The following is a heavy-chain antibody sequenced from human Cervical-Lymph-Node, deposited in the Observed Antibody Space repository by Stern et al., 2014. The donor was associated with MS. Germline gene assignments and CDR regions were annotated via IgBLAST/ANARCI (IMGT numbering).Heavy chain of an antibody. V-gene: IGHV3-30*18. J-gene: IGHJ4*02. CDR2: ISYDGSNK. CDR1: GFTFSSYG. Sequence: QMQLVQSGGGVVQPGRSLRLSCAASGFTFSSYGMHWVRQAPGKGLEWVAVISYDGSNKYYADSVKGRFTISRDNSKNTLYLQMNSLRAEDTAVYYCANTLWFGELLPFDYWGQGTLVTVSS. CDR3: ANTLWFGELLPFDY. D-gene: IGHD3-10*01.